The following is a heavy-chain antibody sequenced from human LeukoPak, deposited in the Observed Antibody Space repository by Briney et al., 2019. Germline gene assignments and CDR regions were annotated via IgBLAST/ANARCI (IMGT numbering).Heavy chain of an antibody. CDR2: ISGSGSST. J-gene: IGHJ2*01. V-gene: IGHV3-23*01. Sequence: PGGSLRLSCAASGFTFNNYAMTWVRQAPGKGLEWVSVISGSGSSTYYADSVMGRFTISRDNSQNTLYLQMNSLRAEDTAVYYCARGVGGTFPDSWYFDLWGRGTLVTVSS. CDR3: ARGVGGTFPDSWYFDL. D-gene: IGHD3-16*01. CDR1: GFTFNNYA.